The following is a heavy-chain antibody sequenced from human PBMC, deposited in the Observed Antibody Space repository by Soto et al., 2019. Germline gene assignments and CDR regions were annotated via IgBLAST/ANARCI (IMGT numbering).Heavy chain of an antibody. CDR3: ARDQGCSGGSCYSGHYYYGMDV. V-gene: IGHV1-69*12. D-gene: IGHD2-15*01. CDR1: GGTFSSYA. Sequence: QVQLVQSGAEVKKPGSSVKVSCKASGGTFSSYAISWVRQAPGQGLEWMGGIIPIFGTANYAQKFQGRVTITADEYTSTAYMELSSLRSEDTAVYYCARDQGCSGGSCYSGHYYYGMDVWGQGTTVTVSS. J-gene: IGHJ6*02. CDR2: IIPIFGTA.